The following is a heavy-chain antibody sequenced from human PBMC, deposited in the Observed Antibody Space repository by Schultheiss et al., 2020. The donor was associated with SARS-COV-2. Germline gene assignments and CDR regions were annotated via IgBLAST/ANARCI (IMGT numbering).Heavy chain of an antibody. D-gene: IGHD6-13*01. CDR1: GGSISSYY. CDR3: ARLGSSPASYYYYGMDV. J-gene: IGHJ6*02. V-gene: IGHV4-59*08. Sequence: SETLSLTCTVSGGSISSYYWSWIRQPPGKGLEWIGEINHSGSTNYNPSLKSRVTISVDTSKNQFSLKLSSVTAADTAVYYCARLGSSPASYYYYGMDVWGQGTTVTVSS. CDR2: INHSGST.